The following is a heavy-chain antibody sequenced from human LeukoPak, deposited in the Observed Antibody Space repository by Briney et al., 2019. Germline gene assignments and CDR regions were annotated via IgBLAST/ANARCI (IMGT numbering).Heavy chain of an antibody. V-gene: IGHV5-51*01. J-gene: IGHJ4*02. Sequence: PGESLKISFKGSGXSFTTYWIAWVRQMPGKGLEWMGIIYPGDSDTRYSPSFQGQVIISADKSISTAYLQWSSLKASDTAIYYCARKWSYDGYGYPDYWGQGTLVTVSS. CDR1: GXSFTTYW. CDR2: IYPGDSDT. CDR3: ARKWSYDGYGYPDY. D-gene: IGHD3-22*01.